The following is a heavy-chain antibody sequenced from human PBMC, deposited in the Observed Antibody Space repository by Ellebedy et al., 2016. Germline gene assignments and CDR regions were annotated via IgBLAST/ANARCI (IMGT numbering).Heavy chain of an antibody. J-gene: IGHJ4*02. CDR2: ISWNSAAI. V-gene: IGHV3-9*01. CDR1: GFTFDDYA. Sequence: SLKISCATSGFTFDDYALHWVRQVPGKGPEWVSGISWNSAAIGYGEAVKGRFTISRDSAKNYLYLQMNSLRVEDTALYFCAKGTMDYLHHWGQGTLVTVSS. CDR3: AKGTMDYLHH. D-gene: IGHD3-10*01.